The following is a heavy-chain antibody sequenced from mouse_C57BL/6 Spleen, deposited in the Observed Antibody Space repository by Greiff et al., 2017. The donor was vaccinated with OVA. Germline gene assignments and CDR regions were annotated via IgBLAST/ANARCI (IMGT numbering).Heavy chain of an antibody. Sequence: EVQLQESGGGLVKPGGSLKLSCAASGFTFSSYAMSWVRQTPEKRLEWVATISDGGSYTYYPDNVKGRFTISRDNAKNNLYLQMSHLKSEDTAMYYCARDQGVAHWYFDVWGTGTTVTVSS. J-gene: IGHJ1*03. CDR2: ISDGGSYT. D-gene: IGHD1-3*01. CDR1: GFTFSSYA. CDR3: ARDQGVAHWYFDV. V-gene: IGHV5-4*01.